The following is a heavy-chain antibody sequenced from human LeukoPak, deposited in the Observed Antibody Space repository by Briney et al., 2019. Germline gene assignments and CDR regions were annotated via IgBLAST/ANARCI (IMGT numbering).Heavy chain of an antibody. J-gene: IGHJ4*02. CDR1: GFSVSTYT. CDR2: VDRTGDL. Sequence: GGSLRLSCAASGFSVSTYTMNWVRQSPGKGLEWVSTVDRTGDLYYADSVKGRFTISRDNPKHSLYLQMNSLRVEYTAVYYCATDRAGGSGIMAYDYWGQGTLVTVSS. D-gene: IGHD3-10*01. CDR3: ATDRAGGSGIMAYDY. V-gene: IGHV3-21*05.